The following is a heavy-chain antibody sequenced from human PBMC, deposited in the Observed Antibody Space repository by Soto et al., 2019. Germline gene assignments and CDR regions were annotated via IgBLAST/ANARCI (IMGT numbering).Heavy chain of an antibody. D-gene: IGHD4-4*01. CDR1: GYTFTAYS. V-gene: IGHV1-3*01. CDR3: ARAWHDYISFDI. CDR2: INAGNGNT. J-gene: IGHJ3*02. Sequence: ASVKVSCKASGYTFTAYSMHWVRQAPGQRLEWMGWINAGNGNTKYSQKFQGRVTITRDTSASTAYLALSSLRSDDTAVYYCARAWHDYISFDIWGQGTMVTVSS.